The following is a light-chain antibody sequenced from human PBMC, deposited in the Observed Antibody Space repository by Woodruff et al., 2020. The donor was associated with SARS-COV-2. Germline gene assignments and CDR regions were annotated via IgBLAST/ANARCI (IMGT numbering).Light chain of an antibody. V-gene: IGKV4-1*01. Sequence: QQKPGQPPKLLIYWASTRESGVPDRFSGSGSGTDFTLTISRLESEDFAVYFCQQYATSPREYTFGQGTKLEIK. J-gene: IGKJ2*01. CDR2: WAS. CDR3: QQYATSPREYT.